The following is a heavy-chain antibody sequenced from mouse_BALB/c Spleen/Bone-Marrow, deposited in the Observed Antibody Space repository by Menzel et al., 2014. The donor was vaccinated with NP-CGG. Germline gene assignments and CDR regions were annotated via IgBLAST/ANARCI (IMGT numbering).Heavy chain of an antibody. V-gene: IGHV5-12-2*01. CDR3: ARRSAATYYFDY. D-gene: IGHD1-2*01. J-gene: IGHJ2*01. CDR2: ISNGGGST. Sequence: DVHLVESGGGLVQPGGSLKLSCAASGFTFSSYTMSWVRRTPEKRLEWVAYISNGGGSTYYPDTVKGRFTISRDNAKNTLYLQMSSLKSEDTAMYYCARRSAATYYFDYWGQGTTLTVSS. CDR1: GFTFSSYT.